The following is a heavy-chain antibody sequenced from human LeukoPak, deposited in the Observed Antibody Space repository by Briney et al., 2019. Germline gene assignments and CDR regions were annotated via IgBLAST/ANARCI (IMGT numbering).Heavy chain of an antibody. J-gene: IGHJ4*02. D-gene: IGHD3-22*01. V-gene: IGHV3-9*01. CDR2: ISWNSGSI. CDR3: AKEGPKSDSSGLDY. Sequence: GGSLRLSCAASGFTFDDYAMHWVRQAPGKGLEWVSGISWNSGSIGYADSVKGRFTISRDNAKNSLYLQMNSLRAEDTALYYCAKEGPKSDSSGLDYWGQGTLVTVSS. CDR1: GFTFDDYA.